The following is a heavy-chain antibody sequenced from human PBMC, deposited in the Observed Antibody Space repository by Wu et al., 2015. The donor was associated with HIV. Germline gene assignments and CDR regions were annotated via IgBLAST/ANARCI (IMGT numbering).Heavy chain of an antibody. Sequence: QLVQSGGEVKKPGDSVRVSCQASGYNFFSFGINWVRQAPGQGLQWLGWIDTYNGDRNYTRGRLTITTDTSTTTTFLELRSLRFDDTATYYCARGSYYDSSGYYGYFDYWGQGTLVTVSS. CDR2: IDTYNGDR. D-gene: IGHD3-22*01. CDR1: GYNFFSFG. J-gene: IGHJ4*02. CDR3: ARGSYYDSSGYYGYFDY. V-gene: IGHV1-18*01.